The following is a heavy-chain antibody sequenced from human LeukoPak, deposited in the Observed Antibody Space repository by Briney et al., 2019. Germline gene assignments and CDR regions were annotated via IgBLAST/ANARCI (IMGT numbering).Heavy chain of an antibody. D-gene: IGHD2-2*01. Sequence: PGGSLRLSCAASGFTFSSYALSWVRQAPGKGLEWVSAISGSGGSTYYAGSVKGRFTISRDNSKNTLYLQMNSLRAEDTAVYYCAKDPYCSSTSCNNAFDIWGQGTMVTVSS. CDR3: AKDPYCSSTSCNNAFDI. J-gene: IGHJ3*02. V-gene: IGHV3-23*01. CDR1: GFTFSSYA. CDR2: ISGSGGST.